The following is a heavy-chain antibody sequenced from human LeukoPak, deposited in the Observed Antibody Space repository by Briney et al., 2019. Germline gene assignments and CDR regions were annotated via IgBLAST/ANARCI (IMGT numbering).Heavy chain of an antibody. CDR1: GFTFSSYG. V-gene: IGHV3-30*03. CDR2: ISYDGSSK. Sequence: GRSLRLSCADSGFTFSSYGMHWVRQAPGKGLEWVAFISYDGSSKYYADSVKGRFTISRDKSKNTLYLQMDSLRAEDTAVYYCVTDIVVVIAATTPFDYWGQGTLVTVSS. D-gene: IGHD2-15*01. J-gene: IGHJ4*02. CDR3: VTDIVVVIAATTPFDY.